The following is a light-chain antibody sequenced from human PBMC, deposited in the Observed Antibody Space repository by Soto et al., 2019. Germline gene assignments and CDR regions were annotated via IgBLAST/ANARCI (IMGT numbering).Light chain of an antibody. CDR2: DVS. Sequence: EVVMTQSPATLSVSPGERATLSCRASQSARSSLGWYQQKPGQAPSLLIYDVSIRATGIPARFNGSGSGTEFTLTISRLEPEDFAVYYCQHYGSSPLTFGGGTKVDIK. CDR3: QHYGSSPLT. J-gene: IGKJ4*01. V-gene: IGKV3-15*01. CDR1: QSARSS.